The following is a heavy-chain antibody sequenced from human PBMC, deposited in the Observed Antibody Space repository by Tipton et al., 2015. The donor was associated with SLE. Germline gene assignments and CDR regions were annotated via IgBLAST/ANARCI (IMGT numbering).Heavy chain of an antibody. CDR1: GGPISSSRYY. Sequence: TLSLTCTVSGGPISSSRYYWAWIRQPPGKGLQRIGDMYFSGTTNYNASLKSRVSISLDMSKNQFSLKLTSVTAADTAVYYCASRRGYSGYVDNWGQGTLVTASS. CDR2: MYFSGTT. J-gene: IGHJ4*02. V-gene: IGHV4-39*07. CDR3: ASRRGYSGYVDN. D-gene: IGHD5-12*01.